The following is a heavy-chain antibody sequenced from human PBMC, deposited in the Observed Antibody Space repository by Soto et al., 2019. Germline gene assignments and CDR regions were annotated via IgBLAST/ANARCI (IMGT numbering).Heavy chain of an antibody. Sequence: GGSLRLSCAASGFTFSSYSMNWVRQAPGKGLEWVSSISSSSSYIYYADSVKGRFTISRDNAKNSLYLQMNSLRAEDTAVYYCARDLYDILTGYFDYWGQGTLVTVSS. CDR2: ISSSSSYI. CDR1: GFTFSSYS. CDR3: ARDLYDILTGYFDY. V-gene: IGHV3-21*01. D-gene: IGHD3-9*01. J-gene: IGHJ4*02.